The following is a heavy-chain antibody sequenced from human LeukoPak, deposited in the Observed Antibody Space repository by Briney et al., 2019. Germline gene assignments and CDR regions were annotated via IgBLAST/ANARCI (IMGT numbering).Heavy chain of an antibody. CDR3: ARDRYDRSGYYDY. Sequence: PGGSLRLSCAASGFTFSSYNMNWVRQAPGKGLEWVSSISSSGNYIYYADSLKGRFTISRDNAKNSLYLQMNSLRAEDTAVYYCARDRYDRSGYYDYWGQGTLVTVSS. CDR2: ISSSGNYI. D-gene: IGHD3-22*01. V-gene: IGHV3-21*01. J-gene: IGHJ4*02. CDR1: GFTFSSYN.